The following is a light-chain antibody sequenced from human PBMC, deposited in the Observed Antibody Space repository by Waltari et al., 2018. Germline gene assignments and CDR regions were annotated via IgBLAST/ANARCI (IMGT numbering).Light chain of an antibody. J-gene: IGKJ4*01. CDR2: GTS. Sequence: ASQRGTSISLTWYQKKVGQAPRLLIYGTSSRATGIPDRFSGSGSGTEFTLTISRLEPEDFAVYYCQQYDGEVVTFGGGTKVEI. CDR1: QRGTSIS. CDR3: QQYDGEVVT. V-gene: IGKV3-20*01.